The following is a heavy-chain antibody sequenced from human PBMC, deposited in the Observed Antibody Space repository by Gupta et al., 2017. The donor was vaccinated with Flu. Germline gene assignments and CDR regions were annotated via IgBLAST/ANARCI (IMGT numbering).Heavy chain of an antibody. V-gene: IGHV3-72*01. CDR1: GFTFSDHY. CDR2: IRNKLNSHTT. D-gene: IGHD2-15*01. J-gene: IGHJ6*02. Sequence: EVQLVESGGGLVQPGGSLRLSCAASGFTFSDHYMDWVRQAPGKGLEWVGRIRNKLNSHTTEYAASVKGRFTISRDDSENSLYLQMNSLKTEDTAVYYCAIGYCSGGRCSTSDYYYYGMDVWGQGTTVTVSS. CDR3: AIGYCSGGRCSTSDYYYYGMDV.